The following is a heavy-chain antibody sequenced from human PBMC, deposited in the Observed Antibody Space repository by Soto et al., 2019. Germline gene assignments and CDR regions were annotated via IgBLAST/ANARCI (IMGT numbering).Heavy chain of an antibody. CDR1: GFTFSSYA. CDR3: AKPLYTGIYFFFGS. CDR2: ISSSGGNT. V-gene: IGHV3-23*01. J-gene: IGHJ4*02. D-gene: IGHD1-26*01. Sequence: EVQLLESGGGLVQPGGSLRLSCAASGFTFSSYAVSWVRQAPGKGLEWVSGISSSGGNTYYADSVKGRFTISRDNSQNTVYLQMNSLRVEDTAVYYCAKPLYTGIYFFFGSWGQGTLVTVSS.